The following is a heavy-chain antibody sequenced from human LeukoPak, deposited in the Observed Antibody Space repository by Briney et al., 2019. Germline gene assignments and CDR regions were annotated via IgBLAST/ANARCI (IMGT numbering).Heavy chain of an antibody. CDR3: ARDPYYYDSSGYSNRHDY. CDR2: INPNSGGT. D-gene: IGHD3-22*01. CDR1: GYTFTGYY. J-gene: IGHJ4*02. Sequence: ASVKVSCKASGYTFTGYYMHWVRQAPGQGLEWMGWINPNSGGTNYAQKFQGGVTMTRDTSISTAYMELSRLRSDDTAVYYCARDPYYYDSSGYSNRHDYWGQGTLVTVSS. V-gene: IGHV1-2*02.